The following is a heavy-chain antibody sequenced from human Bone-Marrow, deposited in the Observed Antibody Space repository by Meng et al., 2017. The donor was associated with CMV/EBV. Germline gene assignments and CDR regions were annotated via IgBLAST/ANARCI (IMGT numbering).Heavy chain of an antibody. D-gene: IGHD6-6*01. Sequence: SVKVSCKASGGTFSSYAISWVRQAPGQGLEWMGGIIPIFGTANYAQKFQGRVTITTDESTSTAYMELSRLRSDDTAVYYCARTPSSSSLGFSWGQGTLVTVSS. V-gene: IGHV1-69*05. J-gene: IGHJ5*02. CDR3: ARTPSSSSLGFS. CDR1: GGTFSSYA. CDR2: IIPIFGTA.